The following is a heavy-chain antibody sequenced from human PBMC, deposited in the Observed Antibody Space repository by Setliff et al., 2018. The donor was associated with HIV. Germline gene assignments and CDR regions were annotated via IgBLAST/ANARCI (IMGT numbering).Heavy chain of an antibody. V-gene: IGHV4-61*02. CDR1: GDSITSVTYY. D-gene: IGHD3-3*02. CDR2: IYSSGST. J-gene: IGHJ5*02. Sequence: NPSETLSLTCTVSGDSITSVTYYWSWIRQPAGKGLDWIGRIYSSGSTSYNPSLKSRVTISVDTSKNHFSLKLSSVTAADTAVYYCARSDVLEFLEWSPEGCFDPWGQGTLVTVSS. CDR3: ARSDVLEFLEWSPEGCFDP.